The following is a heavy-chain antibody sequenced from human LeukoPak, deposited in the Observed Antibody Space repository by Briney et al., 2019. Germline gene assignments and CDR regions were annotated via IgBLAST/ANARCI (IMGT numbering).Heavy chain of an antibody. Sequence: ASVKVSCKASGGTFSSYAISWVRQAPGQGLEWMGGIIPIFGTANYAQKFQGRVTITTDESTSTAYMELSSLRSEDTAVYYCAREIGARDYYYMDVWGKGTTVTVSS. J-gene: IGHJ6*03. D-gene: IGHD6-6*01. V-gene: IGHV1-69*05. CDR1: GGTFSSYA. CDR3: AREIGARDYYYMDV. CDR2: IIPIFGTA.